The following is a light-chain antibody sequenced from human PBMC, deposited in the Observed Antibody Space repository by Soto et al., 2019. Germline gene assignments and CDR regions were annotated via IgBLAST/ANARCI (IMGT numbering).Light chain of an antibody. V-gene: IGLV2-8*01. CDR3: NSYGGSNNLV. J-gene: IGLJ2*01. CDR2: EVT. CDR1: SSDVGGYNY. Sequence: QSVLTQPPSASGSPGQSVTISCTGTSSDVGGYNYVSWYQHHPGKAPQLMIYEVTKRPPGVPDRFSGSKSGNTASLTVSGLQAEDEADYYCNSYGGSNNLVFGGGTQLTVL.